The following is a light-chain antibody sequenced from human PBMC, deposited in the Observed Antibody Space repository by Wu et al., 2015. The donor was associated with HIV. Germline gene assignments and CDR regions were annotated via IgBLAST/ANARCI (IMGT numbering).Light chain of an antibody. J-gene: IGKJ3*01. CDR2: DAS. CDR1: QSVSSY. CDR3: QQYGSSLLT. Sequence: EIVMTQSPATLSVSPGERATLSCRASQSVSSYLAWYQQKPGQAPRLLIYDASNRATGIPARFSGSGSGTDFTLTISSLEPEDFAVYYCQQYGSSLLTFGPGTKVDIK. V-gene: IGKV3-11*01.